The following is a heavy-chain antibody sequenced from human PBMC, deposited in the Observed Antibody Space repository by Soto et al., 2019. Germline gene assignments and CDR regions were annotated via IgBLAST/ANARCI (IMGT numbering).Heavy chain of an antibody. D-gene: IGHD4-17*01. CDR2: IYYSGST. V-gene: IGHV4-31*03. Sequence: SDTLSLTCTVSGGSISSGGYYWSWIRQHPGKGLEWIGYIYYSGSTYYNPSLKSRVTISVDTSKNQFSLKLSSVTAADTAVYYCAMTTVNHYYYYYGMDVWGQGTTVTVSS. CDR1: GGSISSGGYY. CDR3: AMTTVNHYYYYYGMDV. J-gene: IGHJ6*02.